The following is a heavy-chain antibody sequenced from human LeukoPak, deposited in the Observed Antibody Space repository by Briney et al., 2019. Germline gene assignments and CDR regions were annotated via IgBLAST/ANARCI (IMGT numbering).Heavy chain of an antibody. Sequence: PSETLSLTCTVSGYPISSGYFWGWIRPPPGKGLEFIAIIFHSGYTYYDPSLKSRVTISVDTSKNQFSLQLNSLTADATAVYYCARETEKQWQYWGQGTMVTVSS. CDR3: ARETEKQWQY. CDR2: IFHSGYT. CDR1: GYPISSGYF. D-gene: IGHD6-19*01. J-gene: IGHJ3*01. V-gene: IGHV4-38-2*02.